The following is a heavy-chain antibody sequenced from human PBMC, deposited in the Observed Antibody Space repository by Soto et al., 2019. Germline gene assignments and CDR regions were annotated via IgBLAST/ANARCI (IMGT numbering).Heavy chain of an antibody. CDR2: ISYDGSNK. V-gene: IGHV3-30*03. CDR1: GFTFSSYG. Sequence: GGSLRLSCAASGFTFSSYGMHWVRQAPGKGLEWVAVISYDGSNKYYADSVKGRFTISRDNSKNTLYLQMNSLRAEDTAVYYCAILAIYCSSTSCPYFDYWGQGTLVTVSS. D-gene: IGHD2-2*01. CDR3: AILAIYCSSTSCPYFDY. J-gene: IGHJ4*02.